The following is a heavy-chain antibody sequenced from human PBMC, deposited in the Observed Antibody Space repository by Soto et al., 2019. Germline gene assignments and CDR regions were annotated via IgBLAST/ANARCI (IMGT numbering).Heavy chain of an antibody. J-gene: IGHJ1*01. V-gene: IGHV3-66*01. D-gene: IGHD2-15*01. CDR1: GFSVSSNY. Sequence: EVQLVESGGGLVQPGGSLRLSCAASGFSVSSNYMNWVRQAPGKGLEWVSIIHNGGETYYADSVKDSFTVSRDNSKNTVVLQMNSLRVEDTAVYYCARDSWSQYWGQGTLVTVSS. CDR2: IHNGGET. CDR3: ARDSWSQY.